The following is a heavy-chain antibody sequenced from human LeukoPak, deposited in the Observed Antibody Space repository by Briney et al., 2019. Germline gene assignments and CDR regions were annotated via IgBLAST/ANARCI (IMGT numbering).Heavy chain of an antibody. J-gene: IGHJ4*02. D-gene: IGHD3-22*01. V-gene: IGHV3-23*01. Sequence: GGSLRLSCAASGFTFSSFEMNRVRQAPGKGLEWVSLISGSGSYTYYADSVKGRFTISRDNSKNTLYLQMNGLRAEDTAVYYCAKDPYDSSYFDYWGQGTLVTVSS. CDR2: ISGSGSYT. CDR3: AKDPYDSSYFDY. CDR1: GFTFSSFE.